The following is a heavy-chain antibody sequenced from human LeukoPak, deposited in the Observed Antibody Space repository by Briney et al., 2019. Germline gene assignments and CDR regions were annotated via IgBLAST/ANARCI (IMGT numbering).Heavy chain of an antibody. V-gene: IGHV1-2*02. J-gene: IGHJ4*02. CDR1: GYTFTGYF. CDR2: INPNSGGT. D-gene: IGHD6-19*01. Sequence: GASVKVSCKYSGYTFTGYFMHWVRQAPGQGLEWMGWINPNSGGTSYLQNFQGRVTMTRDTSISTAYMDLSRLRSDDTAVYYCASGRPVDYLHYWGQGTLVTVSS. CDR3: ASGRPVDYLHY.